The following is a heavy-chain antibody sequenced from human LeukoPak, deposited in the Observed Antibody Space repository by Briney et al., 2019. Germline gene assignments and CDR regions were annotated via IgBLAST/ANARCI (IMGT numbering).Heavy chain of an antibody. V-gene: IGHV3-48*01. Sequence: GGSLRLSCATAGFTFSAYGMDWVRQAPGKGLEWISHISSSSSSIHYADSVRGRISISRDNAKNSLYLQVNSLRAEDTAVYFCARDRDGFYFDYWGQGTLVTVSS. J-gene: IGHJ4*02. CDR1: GFTFSAYG. CDR3: ARDRDGFYFDY. CDR2: ISSSSSSI. D-gene: IGHD3-10*01.